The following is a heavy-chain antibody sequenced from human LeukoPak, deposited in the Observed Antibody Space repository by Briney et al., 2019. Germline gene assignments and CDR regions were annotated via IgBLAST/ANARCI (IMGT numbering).Heavy chain of an antibody. CDR1: GFTVSSNY. CDR2: IYSGGST. Sequence: GGSLRLSCAASGFTVSSNYMSWVRQAPGKGLEWVSVIYSGGSTYYADSVKGRFTISRDNSKNTLYLQMNSLRAEGTAVYYCARSNYYDSSGYYNFDYWGQGTLVTVSS. J-gene: IGHJ4*02. V-gene: IGHV3-66*01. D-gene: IGHD3-22*01. CDR3: ARSNYYDSSGYYNFDY.